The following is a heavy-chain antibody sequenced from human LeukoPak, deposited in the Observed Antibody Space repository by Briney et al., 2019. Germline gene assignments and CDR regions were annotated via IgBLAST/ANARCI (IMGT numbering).Heavy chain of an antibody. CDR2: INHSGST. CDR1: GGPFSGYY. J-gene: IGHJ4*02. CDR3: ARGDGRDGYKGRLEY. D-gene: IGHD5-24*01. V-gene: IGHV4-34*01. Sequence: SETLSLTCAVYGGPFSGYYWSWIRQPPGKGLEWIGEINHSGSTNCNPSLKSRVTISVDTSKNQFSLKLSSVTAADTAVYYCARGDGRDGYKGRLEYWGQGNLVTVSS.